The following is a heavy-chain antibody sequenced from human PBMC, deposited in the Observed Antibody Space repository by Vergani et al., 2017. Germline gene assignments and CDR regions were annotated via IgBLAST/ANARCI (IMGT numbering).Heavy chain of an antibody. D-gene: IGHD4-23*01. J-gene: IGHJ6*02. V-gene: IGHV3-7*04. CDR1: GFTFSSYW. Sequence: EVQLVESGGGLVQPGGSLRLSCAASGFTFSSYWMSWVRQDPGKGLEWVANIKQDGSEKYYVDAVKGRFTISGDNAKNSLYLQMNSLRAEDTAVYYCARDSVLWSSYYYYYGMDVWGQGTTVTVSS. CDR3: ARDSVLWSSYYYYYGMDV. CDR2: IKQDGSEK.